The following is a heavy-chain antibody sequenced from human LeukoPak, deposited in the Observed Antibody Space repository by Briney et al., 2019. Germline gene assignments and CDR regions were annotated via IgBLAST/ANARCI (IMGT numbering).Heavy chain of an antibody. D-gene: IGHD1-26*01. CDR1: GFTFSSYW. CDR2: IDSDGSST. J-gene: IGHJ6*03. CDR3: ARDLRIVGATKGGIYYYYYMDV. Sequence: GGSLRLSCAASGFTFSSYWMHWVRQAPGKGLVWVSRIDSDGSSTSYADSVKGRFTISRDNAKNTLYLQMNSLRAEDTAVYYCARDLRIVGATKGGIYYYYYMDVWGKGTTVTVSS. V-gene: IGHV3-74*01.